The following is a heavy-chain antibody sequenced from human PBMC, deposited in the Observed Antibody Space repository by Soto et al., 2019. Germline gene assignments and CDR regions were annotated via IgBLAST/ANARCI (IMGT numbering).Heavy chain of an antibody. CDR1: GFTFSNYW. V-gene: IGHV3-74*01. J-gene: IGHJ4*02. D-gene: IGHD1-26*01. CDR2: INNDGSRT. Sequence: EVQVVESGGALVQPGGSLRLSCAASGFTFSNYWMHWVRQVPGEGLVWVSSINNDGSRTWYADSVRGRIDMSRDNDRNLVYLQMNSLRAEDTAVYYCGTTFEYWGQGALVTVSS. CDR3: GTTFEY.